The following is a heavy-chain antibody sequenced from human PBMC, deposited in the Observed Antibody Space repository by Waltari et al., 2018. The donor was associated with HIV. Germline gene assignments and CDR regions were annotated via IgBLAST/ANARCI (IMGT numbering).Heavy chain of an antibody. CDR1: GYTFTGYY. Sequence: QVQLVQSGAAVKQPGASVKVSCKASGYTFTGYYMPSVRQAPGQGLEWMGRINPNSGGTNYAQKFQGRGTMTRDTSISTAYMELSRLRSDDTAVYYCARLNYYYYYMDVGGKGTTVTVSS. J-gene: IGHJ6*03. V-gene: IGHV1-2*06. CDR2: INPNSGGT. CDR3: ARLNYYYYYMDV.